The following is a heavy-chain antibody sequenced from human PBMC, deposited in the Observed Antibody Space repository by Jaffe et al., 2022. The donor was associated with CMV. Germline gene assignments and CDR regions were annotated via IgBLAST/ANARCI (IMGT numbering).Heavy chain of an antibody. D-gene: IGHD6-6*01. V-gene: IGHV4-4*02. CDR2: IYHSGST. CDR3: ARGVVRNQGPGPENYYYYMDV. CDR1: GGSISSSTW. J-gene: IGHJ6*03. Sequence: QVQLQESGPGLVKPSGTLSLTCAVSGGSISSSTWWTWVRQPPGKGLEWIGEIYHSGSTNYNPSLKSRVSMSVDKSKNQFSLNLSSVTAADTAMYFCARGVVRNQGPGPENYYYYMDVWGKGTTVTVSS.